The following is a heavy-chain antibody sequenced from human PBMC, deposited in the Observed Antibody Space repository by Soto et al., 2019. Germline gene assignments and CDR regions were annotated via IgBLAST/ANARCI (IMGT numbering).Heavy chain of an antibody. V-gene: IGHV1-69*02. Sequence: QVQLVQSGAEVKKPGSAVKVSCKDSGGTFSTYSMFWVRQAPGQGLEWMGRIIPMLGIANYAQKFQGRLTITADKSTGTAYMELSSLRSEDTGLYYCAIGSWSGEVFDIWGQGTMFTVSS. CDR1: GGTFSTYS. D-gene: IGHD2-21*01. CDR2: IIPMLGIA. CDR3: AIGSWSGEVFDI. J-gene: IGHJ3*02.